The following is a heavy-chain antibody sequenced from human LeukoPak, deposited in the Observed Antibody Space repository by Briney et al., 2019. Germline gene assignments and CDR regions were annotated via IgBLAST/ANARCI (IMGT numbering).Heavy chain of an antibody. Sequence: GGSLRLSCAASGFTFSSYAMSWVRQAPGKGLEWVSAISGSGGSTYYADSVKGRFTISRDNSKNTLYLQMNSLRAEDTAIYYCAKLSREYTNSIRGAFDIWGQGTMVAVSS. CDR3: AKLSREYTNSIRGAFDI. J-gene: IGHJ3*02. CDR1: GFTFSSYA. D-gene: IGHD2-2*02. CDR2: ISGSGGST. V-gene: IGHV3-23*01.